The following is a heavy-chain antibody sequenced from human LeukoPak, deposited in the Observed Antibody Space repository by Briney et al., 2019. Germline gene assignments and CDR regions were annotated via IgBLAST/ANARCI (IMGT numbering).Heavy chain of an antibody. CDR2: IIPIFGTA. Sequence: ASVKVSCKASGGTFSSYAISWVRQAPGQGLEWMGGIIPIFGTANYAQKLQGRVTMTTDTSTSTAYMELRSLRSDDTAVYYCARDGAVAGPEYFQHWGQGTLVTVSS. CDR3: ARDGAVAGPEYFQH. V-gene: IGHV1-69*05. CDR1: GGTFSSYA. J-gene: IGHJ1*01. D-gene: IGHD6-19*01.